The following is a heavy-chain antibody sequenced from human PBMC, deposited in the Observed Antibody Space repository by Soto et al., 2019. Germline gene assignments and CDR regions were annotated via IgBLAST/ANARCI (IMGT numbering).Heavy chain of an antibody. CDR3: ARAVVYYGSGSYYGLDY. CDR2: ISAYNGNT. D-gene: IGHD3-10*01. J-gene: IGHJ4*02. V-gene: IGHV1-18*01. Sequence: ASVKVSCKASGYTFTSYGTSWVRQAPGQGLEWMGWISAYNGNTNYAQKLQGRVTMTTDTSTSTAYMELRSLRSDDTAVYYCARAVVYYGSGSYYGLDYWGQGNLVTVSS. CDR1: GYTFTSYG.